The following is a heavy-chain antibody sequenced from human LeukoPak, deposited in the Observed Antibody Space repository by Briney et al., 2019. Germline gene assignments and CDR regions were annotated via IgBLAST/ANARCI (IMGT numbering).Heavy chain of an antibody. CDR3: ARDRDYYESSGSRLFDP. V-gene: IGHV1-46*01. J-gene: IGHJ5*02. Sequence: VASVKVSCKASGYTFTSYSMHWVRQAPGQGLEWMGIFNPSGGSTSYAQKFQGRVTMTRDTSTSTVYMELSSLRSEDTAVYYCARDRDYYESSGSRLFDPWGQGTLVTVSS. D-gene: IGHD3-22*01. CDR2: FNPSGGST. CDR1: GYTFTSYS.